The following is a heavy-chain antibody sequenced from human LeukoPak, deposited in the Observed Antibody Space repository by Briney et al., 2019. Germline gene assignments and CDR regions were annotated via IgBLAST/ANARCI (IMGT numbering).Heavy chain of an antibody. J-gene: IGHJ5*02. CDR1: GGSISSGSYY. CDR3: ARGGPKNYNWFDP. CDR2: INHSGST. Sequence: PSETLSLTCTVSGGSISSGSYYWTWIRQPPGKGLEWIGEINHSGSTNYNPSLKSRVTISVDTSKNQFSLKLSSVTAADTAVYYCARGGPKNYNWFDPWGQGTLVTVSS. V-gene: IGHV4-39*07.